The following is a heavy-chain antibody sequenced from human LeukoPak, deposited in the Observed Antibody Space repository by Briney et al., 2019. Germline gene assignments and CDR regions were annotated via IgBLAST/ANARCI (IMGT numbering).Heavy chain of an antibody. CDR2: ISGSGGST. Sequence: PGGSLRLSCAASGFTFSSYAMSWVRQAPGKGLEWVSAISGSGGSTYYADSVKGRFTISRDNSKNTLYLQMNSLRAEDTAVYYCARDNGRGYSYGYFDYWGQGTLVTVSS. V-gene: IGHV3-23*01. CDR3: ARDNGRGYSYGYFDY. J-gene: IGHJ4*02. CDR1: GFTFSSYA. D-gene: IGHD5-18*01.